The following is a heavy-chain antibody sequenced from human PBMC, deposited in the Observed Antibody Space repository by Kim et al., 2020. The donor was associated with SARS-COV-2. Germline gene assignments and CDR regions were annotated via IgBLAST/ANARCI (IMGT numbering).Heavy chain of an antibody. CDR3: AREPSMTTVTTKDYYYGMDV. J-gene: IGHJ6*02. CDR1: GGSNSSSNW. D-gene: IGHD4-4*01. CDR2: IYHSGST. V-gene: IGHV4-4*02. Sequence: SETLSLTCAVSGGSNSSSNWWSWVRQPPGKGLEWIGEIYHSGSTNYNPSLKSRVTISVDKSKNQFSLKLSSVTAADTAVYYCAREPSMTTVTTKDYYYGMDVWGQGTTVTVSS.